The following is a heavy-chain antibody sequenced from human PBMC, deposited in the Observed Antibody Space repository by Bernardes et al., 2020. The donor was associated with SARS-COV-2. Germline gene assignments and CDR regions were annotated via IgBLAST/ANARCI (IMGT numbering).Heavy chain of an antibody. D-gene: IGHD6-13*01. CDR3: AKIPAAGPIWYFDL. J-gene: IGHJ2*01. V-gene: IGHV4-39*01. Sequence: TLSLTCSVSSGAVSTTSYSWGWIRQPPGKGLEWIASINYSGATYYSPSLRSRLTMSVDTSKNQFSLKLTSVTAADTAVYYCAKIPAAGPIWYFDLWGRGTLLTVSS. CDR1: SGAVSTTSYS. CDR2: INYSGAT.